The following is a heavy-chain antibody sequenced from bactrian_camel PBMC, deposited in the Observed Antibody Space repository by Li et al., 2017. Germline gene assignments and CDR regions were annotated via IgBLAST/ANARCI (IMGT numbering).Heavy chain of an antibody. J-gene: IGHJ4*01. Sequence: VPLVESGGGSVQAGGSLRLSCEASGYTFDEHCAAWFRQAPGKEREAVAVVFTVTGRTAHADSVTARFTISQDDEKNTIFLQMNNLRPEDSAMYYCARGPLFTVNGGYCSLGVNFYNYWGQGTQVTVS. V-gene: IGHV3S63*01. D-gene: IGHD3*01. CDR3: ARGPLFTVNGGYCSLGVNFYNY. CDR1: GYTFDEHC. CDR2: VFTVTGRT.